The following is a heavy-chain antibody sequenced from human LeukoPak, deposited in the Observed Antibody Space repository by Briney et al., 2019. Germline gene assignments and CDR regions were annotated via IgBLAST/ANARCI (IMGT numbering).Heavy chain of an antibody. D-gene: IGHD4-11*01. CDR3: ASYLYSSGGY. J-gene: IGHJ4*02. CDR2: IYSGGTT. CDR1: GFTVSSNY. V-gene: IGHV3-53*01. Sequence: SGGSLRLSCATSGFTVSSNYMSWVRQAPGKGLEWVSIIYSGGTTYYADSVKGRFTISRDNAKNSLYLQMNSLRAEDTAVYYCASYLYSSGGYWGQGTLVTVSS.